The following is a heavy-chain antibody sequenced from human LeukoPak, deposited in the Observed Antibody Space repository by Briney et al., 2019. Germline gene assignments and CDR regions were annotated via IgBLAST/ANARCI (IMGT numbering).Heavy chain of an antibody. CDR2: IYYSGST. J-gene: IGHJ4*02. CDR3: ARERGWYSGSYVDS. Sequence: SETRSLTCTVSGGSISGYYWSWIRQPPGKRLERIGYIYYSGSTYYNPSLKSRVTISVDTSQNHFSLRLTSVTAADTAVYYCARERGWYSGSYVDSWGQGTLVTVSS. CDR1: GGSISGYY. V-gene: IGHV4-59*01. D-gene: IGHD1-26*01.